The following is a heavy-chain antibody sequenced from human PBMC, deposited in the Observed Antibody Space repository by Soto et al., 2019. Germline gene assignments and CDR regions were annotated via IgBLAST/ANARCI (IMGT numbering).Heavy chain of an antibody. Sequence: PSETLSLTCTVSGGSISSGDYYWSWIRQPPGKGLEWIGCIYYSGSTYYNPSLKSRVTISVDTSKNQFSLKLSSVTAADTAVYYCATQEVGGSYVYTFDSWGQGTLVTVSS. CDR3: ATQEVGGSYVYTFDS. V-gene: IGHV4-39*01. CDR2: IYYSGST. D-gene: IGHD1-26*01. J-gene: IGHJ5*01. CDR1: GGSISSGDYY.